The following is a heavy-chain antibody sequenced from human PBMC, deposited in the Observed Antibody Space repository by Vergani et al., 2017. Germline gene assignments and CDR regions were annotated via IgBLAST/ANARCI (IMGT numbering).Heavy chain of an antibody. CDR3: ARAFYGSGSYYTHYYYYYYMDV. Sequence: QLQLQESGPGLVKPSETLSLTCTVSGGSISSSSYYWGWIRQPPGKGLEWIGYIYYSGSTYYNPSLKSRVTISVDTSKNQFSLKLSSVTAADTAVYYCARAFYGSGSYYTHYYYYYYMDVWGKGTTVTVSS. J-gene: IGHJ6*03. CDR2: IYYSGST. D-gene: IGHD3-10*01. V-gene: IGHV4-39*07. CDR1: GGSISSSSYY.